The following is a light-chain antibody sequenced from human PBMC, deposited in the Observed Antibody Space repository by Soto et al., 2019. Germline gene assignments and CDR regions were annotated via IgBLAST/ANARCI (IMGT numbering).Light chain of an antibody. CDR1: QSVSSSH. CDR3: QQYGYSPIT. V-gene: IGKV3-20*01. CDR2: AAS. J-gene: IGKJ5*01. Sequence: ETVLTQSPGTLSLYPGARPTLSCRASQSVSSSHLAWYQHKTGQAPRLLIYAASSRATGSTDRVSGGGSGTDVTLNISRLEPEEGAVYYCQQYGYSPITFGQGTRLEL.